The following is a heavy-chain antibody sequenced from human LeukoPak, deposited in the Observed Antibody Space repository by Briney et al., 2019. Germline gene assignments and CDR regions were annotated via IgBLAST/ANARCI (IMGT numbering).Heavy chain of an antibody. Sequence: SETLSLTCTVSGGSISSYYWSWIRQPPGKRLEWIGYIYYSGSTNYNPSLKSRVTISVDTSKNQFSLKLSSVTAADTAVYYCARSPRGAVAVFYWYFDLWGRGTLVTVSS. V-gene: IGHV4-59*12. CDR1: GGSISSYY. D-gene: IGHD6-19*01. J-gene: IGHJ2*01. CDR3: ARSPRGAVAVFYWYFDL. CDR2: IYYSGST.